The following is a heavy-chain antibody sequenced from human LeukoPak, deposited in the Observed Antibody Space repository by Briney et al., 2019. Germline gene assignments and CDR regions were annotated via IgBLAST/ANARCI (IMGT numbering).Heavy chain of an antibody. V-gene: IGHV3-11*06. CDR3: ARDHNYAFDN. J-gene: IGHJ4*02. CDR2: ISISSGNT. CDR1: VFTFSVYF. D-gene: IGHD1-1*01. Sequence: GGSLRLSCAASVFTFSVYFMSWIRQGPGEGLEWVSYISISSGNTKYADSVKGRFTISADNARNSLYLQMNSLRVEDTAVYYCARDHNYAFDNWGQGTLVSVSS.